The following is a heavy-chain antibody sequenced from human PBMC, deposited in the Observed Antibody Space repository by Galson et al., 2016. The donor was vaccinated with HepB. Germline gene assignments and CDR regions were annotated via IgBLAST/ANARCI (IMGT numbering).Heavy chain of an antibody. D-gene: IGHD3-10*01. Sequence: EPLSLTCTVSGGSISSYFWSWIRQPPGKGLEWIGYIYYSGSTNYNPSLKSRVTISVDTSKNQFSLKLSSVTAADTAVYYCARGFRGRTYYFDYWGQGTLVTVSS. CDR3: ARGFRGRTYYFDY. J-gene: IGHJ4*02. CDR1: GGSISSYF. V-gene: IGHV4-59*01. CDR2: IYYSGST.